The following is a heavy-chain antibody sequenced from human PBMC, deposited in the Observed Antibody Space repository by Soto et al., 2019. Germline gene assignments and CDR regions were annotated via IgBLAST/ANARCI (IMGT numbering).Heavy chain of an antibody. CDR1: GFSFTGYY. CDR3: AKDLTRQLAYWLDP. J-gene: IGHJ5*02. Sequence: GASVKVSCKASGFSFTGYYIHWLRQAPGQGLEWMGWIKAHSGGTEYAQKFQGRVTLTRDTSIATAYLTLTSLTSDDTALYYCAKDLTRQLAYWLDPWGQGTQVTVS. D-gene: IGHD6-6*01. CDR2: IKAHSGGT. V-gene: IGHV1-2*02.